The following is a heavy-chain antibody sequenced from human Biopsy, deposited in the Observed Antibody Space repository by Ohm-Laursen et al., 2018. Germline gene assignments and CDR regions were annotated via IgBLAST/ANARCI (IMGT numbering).Heavy chain of an antibody. CDR2: IWYNGSRE. J-gene: IGHJ6*02. CDR1: GFTFSSYG. V-gene: IGHV3-33*06. Sequence: SLGLSCSASGFTFSSYGMHWVRQAPGKGLEWVAVIWYNGSREYYADSVEGRFTISRDNSKNTLYLQLNSLRAEDTAVYYCAKDRYNYTPIGGFSMDVWGQGTTVTVSS. CDR3: AKDRYNYTPIGGFSMDV. D-gene: IGHD5-18*01.